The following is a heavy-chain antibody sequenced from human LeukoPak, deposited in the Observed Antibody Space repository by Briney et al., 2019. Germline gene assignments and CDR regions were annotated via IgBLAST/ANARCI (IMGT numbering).Heavy chain of an antibody. CDR3: AKPSGILLITNPQS. V-gene: IGHV3-30*18. Sequence: PGRSLRLSCVASGFTTFNSYGMHWVRQAPGKGLEWVAAISFDGSNKYYADSVTGRFTISRDNSKNTLYLQMNSLRAEDTAVYYCAKPSGILLITNPQSWGQGTLVTVSS. D-gene: IGHD1-26*01. J-gene: IGHJ5*02. CDR2: ISFDGSNK. CDR1: GFTTFNSYG.